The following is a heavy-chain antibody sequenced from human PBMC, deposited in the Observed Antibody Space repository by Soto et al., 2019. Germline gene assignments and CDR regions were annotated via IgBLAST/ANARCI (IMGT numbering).Heavy chain of an antibody. Sequence: QVQLQESGPGLVKPSQTLSLTCTVSGGSISSGDYYWSWIRQPPGKGLEWIGYIYYSGSTYYNPSIKSRVTISVDTSKNPFSLKLSSVTAADTAVYYCARHGYCSSTSCYAGGGWFDPWGQGTLVTVSS. V-gene: IGHV4-30-4*01. CDR2: IYYSGST. CDR3: ARHGYCSSTSCYAGGGWFDP. CDR1: GGSISSGDYY. J-gene: IGHJ5*02. D-gene: IGHD2-2*03.